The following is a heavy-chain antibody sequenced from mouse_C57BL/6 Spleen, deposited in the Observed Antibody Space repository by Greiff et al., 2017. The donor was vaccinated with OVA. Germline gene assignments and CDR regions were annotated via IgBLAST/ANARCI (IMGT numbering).Heavy chain of an antibody. CDR2: IHPNSGST. V-gene: IGHV1-64*01. CDR3: AREDGSSYPFAY. J-gene: IGHJ3*01. Sequence: VQLQQPGAELVKPGASVKLSCKASGYTFTSYWMHWVKQRPGQGLEWIGMIHPNSGSTNYNEKFKSKATLTVDKSSSTAYMQLSSLTSEDSAVYYCAREDGSSYPFAYWGQGTLVTVSA. D-gene: IGHD1-1*01. CDR1: GYTFTSYW.